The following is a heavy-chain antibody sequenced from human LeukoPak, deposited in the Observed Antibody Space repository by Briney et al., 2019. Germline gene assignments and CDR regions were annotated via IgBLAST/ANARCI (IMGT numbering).Heavy chain of an antibody. V-gene: IGHV4-59*01. CDR2: SSYSGST. CDR1: GGSFSGYY. CDR3: ARDHGYYGMDV. J-gene: IGHJ6*02. Sequence: SETLSLTCAVYGGSFSGYYWNWLRQPPGKGLEWIGYSSYSGSTFYNPSLKSRVTISLDTSKNEFSLKLRSVTAADTAVYYCARDHGYYGMDVWGQGTTVTVSS.